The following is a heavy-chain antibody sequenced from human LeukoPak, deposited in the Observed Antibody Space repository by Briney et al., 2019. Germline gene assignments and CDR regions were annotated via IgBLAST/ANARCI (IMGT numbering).Heavy chain of an antibody. D-gene: IGHD6-19*01. CDR2: ISWNSGSI. J-gene: IGHJ4*02. Sequence: GGSLRLSCAASGFTFDDYAMHWVRQAPGKGLEWVSGISWNSGSIGYADSVKGRFTISRDNAKNSLYLQMNSLRAEDTALYYCAKDLHTAGYSSGWTFDYWGQGTLVTVSS. CDR3: AKDLHTAGYSSGWTFDY. V-gene: IGHV3-9*01. CDR1: GFTFDDYA.